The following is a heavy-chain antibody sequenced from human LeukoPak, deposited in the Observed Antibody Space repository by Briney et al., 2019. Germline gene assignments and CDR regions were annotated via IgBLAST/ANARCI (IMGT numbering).Heavy chain of an antibody. CDR1: GFTFKNYV. Sequence: PGGSLRLSCAVSGFTFKNYVMNWVRQAPGKGLEWVSGISGSGGSTYYADSVKGRFTISRGNSKNTLYLQTDSLRGEDTAVYYCARDILPKYGMDVWGQGTTLTVSS. CDR2: ISGSGGST. J-gene: IGHJ6*02. CDR3: ARDILPKYGMDV. V-gene: IGHV3-23*01. D-gene: IGHD3-9*01.